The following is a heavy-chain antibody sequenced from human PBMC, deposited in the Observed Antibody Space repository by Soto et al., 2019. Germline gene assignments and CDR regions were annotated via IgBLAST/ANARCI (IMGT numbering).Heavy chain of an antibody. J-gene: IGHJ4*02. V-gene: IGHV4-39*07. CDR3: ATGGPTTVVTLSYFDY. D-gene: IGHD4-17*01. CDR1: GGSISSSSYY. CDR2: INHSGST. Sequence: SETLSLTCTVSGGSISSSSYYWGWIRQPPGKGLEWIGEINHSGSTNYNPSLKSRVTISVDTSKNQFSLKLSSVTAADTAVYYCATGGPTTVVTLSYFDYWGQGTLVTVSS.